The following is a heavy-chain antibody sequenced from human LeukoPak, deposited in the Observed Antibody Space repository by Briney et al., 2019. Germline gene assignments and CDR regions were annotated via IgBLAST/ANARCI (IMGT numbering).Heavy chain of an antibody. Sequence: SETLSLTCTVSGGSISGSSYYWGWIRQSPVKGMEWIGSIYYSGSTYHNPSLKSRVTISVDTSKNQFSLKLSSVTAADTAVYYCARDRRRDLLHAFDIWGQGTMVTVSS. CDR3: ARDRRRDLLHAFDI. CDR1: GGSISGSSYY. D-gene: IGHD1-26*01. CDR2: IYYSGST. V-gene: IGHV4-39*07. J-gene: IGHJ3*02.